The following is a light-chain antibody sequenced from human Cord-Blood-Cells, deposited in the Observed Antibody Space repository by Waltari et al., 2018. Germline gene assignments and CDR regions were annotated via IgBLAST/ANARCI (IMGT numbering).Light chain of an antibody. CDR1: SRDVGSYNL. V-gene: IGLV2-23*01. CDR3: CSYAGSGWV. CDR2: EGS. J-gene: IGLJ3*02. Sequence: QSALTQPASVSGSPGQSITISCTGTSRDVGSYNLVSWYQQHPGKAPKLMIYEGSKRPSGVSNRFSGSKSGNTASLTISGLQAEDEADYYCCSYAGSGWVFGGGTKLTVL.